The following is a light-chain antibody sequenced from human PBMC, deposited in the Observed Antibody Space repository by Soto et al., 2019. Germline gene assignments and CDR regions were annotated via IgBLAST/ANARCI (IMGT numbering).Light chain of an antibody. V-gene: IGKV1-5*01. CDR3: QQYSGYPWT. CDR2: DAS. J-gene: IGKJ1*01. Sequence: DIQMTQSPSTLSASVGDRVTISCRASQRISSWLAWYQQKPGKAPNLLIYDASSLESGVPSRFSGSGSGTEFTLTISSLQPDDFATYYCQQYSGYPWTFGQGTKVDIK. CDR1: QRISSW.